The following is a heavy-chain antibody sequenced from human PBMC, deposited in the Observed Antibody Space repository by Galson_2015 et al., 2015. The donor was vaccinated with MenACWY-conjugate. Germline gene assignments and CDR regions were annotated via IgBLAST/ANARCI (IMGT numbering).Heavy chain of an antibody. CDR2: ISKSGSPI. CDR3: ARVGTWIHQYFYYMDV. V-gene: IGHV3-48*03. CDR1: GFTFTGYE. Sequence: SLRLSCAASGFTFTGYEFNWVRQAPGKGLEWLSYISKSGSPIYYADSVKGRFTISRDNVKKSLFLEMNSLGAGDTGVYYCARVGTWIHQYFYYMDVWGEGTTVTVSS. J-gene: IGHJ6*03. D-gene: IGHD5-18*01.